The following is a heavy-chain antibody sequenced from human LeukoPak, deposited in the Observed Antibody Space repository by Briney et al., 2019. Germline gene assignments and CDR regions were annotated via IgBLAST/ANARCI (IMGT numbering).Heavy chain of an antibody. V-gene: IGHV3-30*18. CDR2: ISYDGSNK. CDR1: GFTFSSYG. CDR3: AKDSSPGGVDV. Sequence: GRSLRLSCAASGFTFSSYGMHWVRQAPGKGLEWVAVISYDGSNKYYADSVKGRFTISRDNSKNTLYLQMNSLRAEDTAVYYCAKDSSPGGVDVWGQGTTVTVSS. J-gene: IGHJ6*02.